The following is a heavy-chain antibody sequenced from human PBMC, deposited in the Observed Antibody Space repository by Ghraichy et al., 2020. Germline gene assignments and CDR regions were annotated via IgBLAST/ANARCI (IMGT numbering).Heavy chain of an antibody. J-gene: IGHJ3*02. CDR2: ISFDGSNK. V-gene: IGHV3-30*04. Sequence: LSLTCAASGFTFSSSAMHWVRQAPGTGLEWVAVISFDGSNKYYGDSVKGRFTISRDTSKSTLYLQMNSLRPEDTAVYFCARLGVWFGEEPLDIWGRGTMVTVSS. CDR3: ARLGVWFGEEPLDI. D-gene: IGHD3-10*01. CDR1: GFTFSSSA.